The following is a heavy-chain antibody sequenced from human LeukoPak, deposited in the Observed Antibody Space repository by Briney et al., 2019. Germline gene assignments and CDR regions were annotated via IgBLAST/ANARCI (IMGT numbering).Heavy chain of an antibody. V-gene: IGHV3-43D*03. CDR1: GFTFDDYA. CDR2: TNWDGTNT. D-gene: IGHD3-22*01. Sequence: GGSLRLSCVASGFTFDDYAMHWVRQAPGKGLEWVCLTNWDGTNTLCAGSVKGRFTISRDISKNTLYLQMNSLRAEDTAVYYCAKYYNERSGYLYYFDYWGQGTLVTVSS. CDR3: AKYYNERSGYLYYFDY. J-gene: IGHJ4*02.